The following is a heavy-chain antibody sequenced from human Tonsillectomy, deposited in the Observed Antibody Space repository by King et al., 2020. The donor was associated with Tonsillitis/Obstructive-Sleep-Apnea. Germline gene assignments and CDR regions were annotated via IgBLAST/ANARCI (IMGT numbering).Heavy chain of an antibody. CDR3: AHLGYCSGGSCYSFDY. D-gene: IGHD2-15*01. J-gene: IGHJ4*02. CDR1: GFSLGTSGVG. V-gene: IGHV2-5*02. Sequence: TLKESGPTLVKPTQTLTLTCTFSGFSLGTSGVGVGWIRQPPGKDLEWLALIYWDDDKRYSPSLKSRLTITKDTSKNQVVLTMTNMDPVDTATYYCAHLGYCSGGSCYSFDYWGQGTLVTVSS. CDR2: IYWDDDK.